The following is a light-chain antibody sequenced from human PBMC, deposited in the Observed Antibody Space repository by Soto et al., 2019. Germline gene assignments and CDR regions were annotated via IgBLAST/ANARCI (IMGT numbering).Light chain of an antibody. CDR3: QQANSCPPT. CDR1: QGIGRW. Sequence: DIQMTQSPSSVSASVGDRVTITCRASQGIGRWLAWYQQKPGKAPKLLIYAASSLQSGVPSRFSGSGSGTDFTLTISSLQTEDFATYHCQQANSCPPTFGGGTKVEIQ. CDR2: AAS. J-gene: IGKJ4*01. V-gene: IGKV1D-12*01.